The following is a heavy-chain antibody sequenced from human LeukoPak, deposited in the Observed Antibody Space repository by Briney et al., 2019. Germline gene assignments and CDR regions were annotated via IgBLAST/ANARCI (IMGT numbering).Heavy chain of an antibody. V-gene: IGHV3-23*01. Sequence: PGGSLRLSCVASGFTFSNFAMSWVRQAPGKGLEWVSGISGSDDRTFYADSVQGRFTISRDDSKNTLYLQMNSLRAEDTALYYCAKDWMGPILYYLDNWGQGTLVTVSS. J-gene: IGHJ4*02. CDR2: ISGSDDRT. CDR1: GFTFSNFA. D-gene: IGHD5-24*01. CDR3: AKDWMGPILYYLDN.